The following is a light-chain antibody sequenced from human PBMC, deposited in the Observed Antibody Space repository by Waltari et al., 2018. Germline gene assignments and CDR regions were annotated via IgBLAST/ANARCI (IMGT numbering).Light chain of an antibody. Sequence: QSALTQPASVSGSPGQSITISCTGTSSDVGGYNYVSWYQQHPGKAPKLMIYEVSNRPSGVSNRVSGSKSGNTASLTISGLQAEDEADYYCSSYTSSSTFPFGGGTKLTVL. V-gene: IGLV2-14*01. J-gene: IGLJ2*01. CDR2: EVS. CDR1: SSDVGGYNY. CDR3: SSYTSSSTFP.